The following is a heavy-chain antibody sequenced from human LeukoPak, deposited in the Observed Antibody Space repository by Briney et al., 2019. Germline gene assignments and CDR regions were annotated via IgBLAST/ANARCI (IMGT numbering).Heavy chain of an antibody. Sequence: SVKVSCKASGGTFSSYVISWGRQAPGQGLEWLGGIIHIFGTANYAQKFQGRVTIPADESTNTVYMELTSLRSEDTAIYFCARAHFSAYYGSEWGQGTLVTVSS. D-gene: IGHD3-10*01. CDR3: ARAHFSAYYGSE. V-gene: IGHV1-69*13. J-gene: IGHJ4*02. CDR1: GGTFSSYV. CDR2: IIHIFGTA.